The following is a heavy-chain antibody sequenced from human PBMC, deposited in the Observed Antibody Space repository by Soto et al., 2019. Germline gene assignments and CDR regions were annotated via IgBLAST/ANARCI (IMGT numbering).Heavy chain of an antibody. J-gene: IGHJ5*02. Sequence: GGSLRLSCAASGFPFDDYAMHWVRQAPGKGLEWVSGISWNSGSIGYADSVKGRFTISRDNAKNSLYLQMNSLRAEDTAVYYCAKDANWPHYSSSSGPNWFDPWGQGTLVTVSS. CDR3: AKDANWPHYSSSSGPNWFDP. CDR2: ISWNSGSI. V-gene: IGHV3-9*01. D-gene: IGHD6-6*01. CDR1: GFPFDDYA.